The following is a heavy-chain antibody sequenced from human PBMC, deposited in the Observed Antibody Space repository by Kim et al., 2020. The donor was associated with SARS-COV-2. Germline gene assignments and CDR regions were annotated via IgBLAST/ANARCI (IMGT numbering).Heavy chain of an antibody. Sequence: ASVKVSCKASGYTFTSYAMHWVRQAPGQRLEWMGWINAGNGNTKYSQKFQGRVTITRNTSASTAYMELSSLRSEDTAVYYCARALLLFPRYGSGSYYSDWKALGYWGQGTLVTVSS. V-gene: IGHV1-3*01. CDR1: GYTFTSYA. CDR2: INAGNGNT. CDR3: ARALLLFPRYGSGSYYSDWKALGY. D-gene: IGHD3-10*01. J-gene: IGHJ4*02.